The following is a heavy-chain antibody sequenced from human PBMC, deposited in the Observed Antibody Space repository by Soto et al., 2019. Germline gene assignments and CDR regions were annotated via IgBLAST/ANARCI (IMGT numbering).Heavy chain of an antibody. J-gene: IGHJ6*02. Sequence: PGGSLRLSCAASGFTFSSYSMNWVRQAPGKGLEWVSSISSSSSYIYYADSVKGRFTISRDNAKNSLYLQMSSLRAEDTAVYYCARSYGDYVPYYYYGMDVWGQGTTVTVSS. CDR2: ISSSSSYI. D-gene: IGHD4-17*01. CDR1: GFTFSSYS. V-gene: IGHV3-21*01. CDR3: ARSYGDYVPYYYYGMDV.